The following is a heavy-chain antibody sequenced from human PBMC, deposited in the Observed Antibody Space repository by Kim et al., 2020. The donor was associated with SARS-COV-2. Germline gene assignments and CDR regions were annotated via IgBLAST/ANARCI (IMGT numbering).Heavy chain of an antibody. J-gene: IGHJ6*02. D-gene: IGHD4-17*01. CDR3: ARDHTVAYYYYGMDV. CDR2: ISSSSSTI. V-gene: IGHV3-48*02. CDR1: GFTFSSYS. Sequence: GGSLRLSCAASGFTFSSYSMNWVRQAPGKGLEWVSYISSSSSTIYYADSVKGRFTISRDNAKNSLYLQMNSLRDEDTAVYYCARDHTVAYYYYGMDVWGQGTTVTVSS.